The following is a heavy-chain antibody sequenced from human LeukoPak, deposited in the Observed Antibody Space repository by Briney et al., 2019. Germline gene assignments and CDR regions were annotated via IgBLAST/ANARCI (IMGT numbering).Heavy chain of an antibody. Sequence: PSETLSLTCTVSGGSISSYYWSWIRQPPGKGLEWIGYIYYSESTNYNPSLKSPVTISVDTSKNQFSLKLSSVTAADTAVYYCARDIRYYDSTAYNWFDPWGQGTLVTVSS. V-gene: IGHV4-59*01. CDR3: ARDIRYYDSTAYNWFDP. D-gene: IGHD3-22*01. CDR2: IYYSEST. J-gene: IGHJ5*02. CDR1: GGSISSYY.